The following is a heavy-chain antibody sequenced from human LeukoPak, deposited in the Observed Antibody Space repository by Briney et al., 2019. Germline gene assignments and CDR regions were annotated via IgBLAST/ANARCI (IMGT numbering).Heavy chain of an antibody. D-gene: IGHD1-26*01. V-gene: IGHV1-2*02. CDR3: ARDVVGATLDY. Sequence: ASVKVSCKASGYTFTGFCMHWVRQAPGQGLEWMGWVNPNSGGTNYAQKFQGRVTMTRDTSISTAYMELSRLRSDDTAVYYCARDVVGATLDYWGQGTLVTVSS. J-gene: IGHJ4*02. CDR2: VNPNSGGT. CDR1: GYTFTGFC.